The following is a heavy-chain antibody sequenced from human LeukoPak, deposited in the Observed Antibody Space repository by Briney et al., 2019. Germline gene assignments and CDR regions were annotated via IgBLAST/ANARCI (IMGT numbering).Heavy chain of an antibody. CDR3: AKARGFAEFDY. D-gene: IGHD3-10*01. J-gene: IGHJ4*02. CDR1: GFTFSGHG. Sequence: GGSLRLSCAASGFTFSGHGMRWVRQAPGKGLEWVSAISGSGDTTYHADSVKGRFTISRDNSKNTLYLQMNSLRAEDTALYFCAKARGFAEFDYWGQGTLVTVSS. CDR2: ISGSGDTT. V-gene: IGHV3-23*01.